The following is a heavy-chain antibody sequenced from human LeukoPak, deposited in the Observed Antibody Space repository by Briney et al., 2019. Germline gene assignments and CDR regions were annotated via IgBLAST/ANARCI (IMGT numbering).Heavy chain of an antibody. Sequence: PGGSLRLSCVGSGFTFSNYWLSWVRQAPGKGLECVANIKQDGSEKSYVDSVKGRFTISRDNAKNSVYLQMNSLRVEDTAVYYCARDHVGGKYYYMDVWGKGTTVTVSS. D-gene: IGHD3-16*01. V-gene: IGHV3-7*01. CDR2: IKQDGSEK. CDR3: ARDHVGGKYYYMDV. J-gene: IGHJ6*03. CDR1: GFTFSNYW.